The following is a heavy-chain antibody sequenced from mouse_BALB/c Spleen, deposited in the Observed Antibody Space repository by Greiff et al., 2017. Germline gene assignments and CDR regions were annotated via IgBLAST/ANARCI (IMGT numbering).Heavy chain of an antibody. Sequence: DVQLQESGGGLVQPGGSLKLSCAASGFTFSSYGMSWVRQTPDKRLELVATISSGGSYTYYPDSVKGRFTISRDNAKNTLYLQMSSLKSEDTAMYYCARSGEGRFAYWGQGTLVTVSA. CDR3: ARSGEGRFAY. D-gene: IGHD3-1*01. CDR1: GFTFSSYG. CDR2: ISSGGSYT. J-gene: IGHJ3*01. V-gene: IGHV5-6*01.